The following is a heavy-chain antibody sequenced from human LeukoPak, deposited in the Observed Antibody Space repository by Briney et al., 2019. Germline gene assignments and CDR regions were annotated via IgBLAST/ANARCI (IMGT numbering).Heavy chain of an antibody. V-gene: IGHV7-4-1*02. CDR2: INTNTGNP. D-gene: IGHD5-18*01. CDR3: ARRGYSYGRPYFDY. J-gene: IGHJ4*02. Sequence: GASVKVSCKASGYTFTSYAMNWVRQAPGQGLEWMGWINTNTGNPTYAQGFTGRFVFSLDTSVSTAYLQISSLKAEDTAVYYCARRGYSYGRPYFDYWGQGTLVTVSS. CDR1: GYTFTSYA.